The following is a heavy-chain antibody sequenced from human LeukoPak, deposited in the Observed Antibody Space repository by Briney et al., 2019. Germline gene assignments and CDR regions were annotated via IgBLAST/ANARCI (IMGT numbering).Heavy chain of an antibody. J-gene: IGHJ4*02. CDR1: GVSFYGYH. V-gene: IGHV4-34*01. Sequence: SETLSLTCAVYGVSFYGYHWNWIRQSPDKGLEWIGEINDRGHTNYNPSLKSRVTISADTSRKQFSLKLTSVTAADTAVYYCARDPTTEVDVSYYFDFWGQGTLVAVSS. CDR3: ARDPTTEVDVSYYFDF. CDR2: INDRGHT. D-gene: IGHD1-14*01.